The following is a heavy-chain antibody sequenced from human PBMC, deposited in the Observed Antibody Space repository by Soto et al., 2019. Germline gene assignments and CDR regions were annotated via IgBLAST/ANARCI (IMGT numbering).Heavy chain of an antibody. V-gene: IGHV1-3*01. CDR3: ARGDLEAAGQLDS. CDR2: INAGNGYT. D-gene: IGHD6-13*01. Sequence: ASVKVSCKASGYTFNKYIIHWVRQAPGQRLEEMGWINAGNGYTTYTQNFQDRVTITRDTSANTAYMEVTSLTFEETAVYFCARGDLEAAGQLDSWGQGTLVTVSS. J-gene: IGHJ4*02. CDR1: GYTFNKYI.